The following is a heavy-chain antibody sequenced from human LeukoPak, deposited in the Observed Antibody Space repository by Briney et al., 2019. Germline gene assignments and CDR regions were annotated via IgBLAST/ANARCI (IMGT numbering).Heavy chain of an antibody. CDR2: INDSGST. V-gene: IGHV4-34*01. D-gene: IGHD2-2*01. Sequence: PSETLSVTCAVYGGSFSGYYWRWLRQPPGKGLEWIGEINDSGSTNYNPSLKSRVTISVDTSKNQFSLKLSSVTAADTAVYYCASTDLQGSPTGGYYGMDVWGQGTTVTVSS. J-gene: IGHJ6*02. CDR1: GGSFSGYY. CDR3: ASTDLQGSPTGGYYGMDV.